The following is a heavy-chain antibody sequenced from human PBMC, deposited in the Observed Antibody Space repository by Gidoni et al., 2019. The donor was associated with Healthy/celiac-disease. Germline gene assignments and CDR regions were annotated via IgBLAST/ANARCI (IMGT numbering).Heavy chain of an antibody. CDR1: GFTVSSNY. CDR2: IYSGGST. J-gene: IGHJ4*02. CDR3: ARDHDSSGWYYFDY. D-gene: IGHD6-19*01. V-gene: IGHV3-53*01. Sequence: EVQLVESGGGLIQPGGSLRLSCAASGFTVSSNYMSWVCQVPGKGLEWVSVIYSGGSTYYADSVKGRFTISRDNSKNTLYLQRNSLRAEDTAVYYCARDHDSSGWYYFDYWGQGTLVTVSS.